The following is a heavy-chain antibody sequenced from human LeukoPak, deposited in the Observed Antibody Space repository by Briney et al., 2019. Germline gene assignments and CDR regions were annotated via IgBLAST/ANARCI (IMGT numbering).Heavy chain of an antibody. CDR1: GGSISSYY. V-gene: IGHV4-59*01. CDR3: ARADSSSWKD. D-gene: IGHD6-13*01. J-gene: IGHJ4*02. CDR2: IYYSGST. Sequence: PSETLSLTCTVSGGSISSYYWSWIRQPPGKELEWIGYIYYSGSTNYNPSLKSRVTISVDTSKNRFSLKLSSVTAADTAVYYCARADSSSWKDWGQGTLVTVSS.